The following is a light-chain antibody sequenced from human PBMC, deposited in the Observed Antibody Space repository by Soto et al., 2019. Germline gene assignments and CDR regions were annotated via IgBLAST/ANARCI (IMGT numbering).Light chain of an antibody. J-gene: IGKJ3*01. Sequence: EIVLTQSPDTLSLSPGERATLSCRASQSVSSDYLVWYQQKPGQAPRLLIYGASRRATGIPDRFSGGGSGTDFILNISRLEPEDFAVYYCQHYDNTPPSVTFGPGTKVD. V-gene: IGKV3-20*01. CDR2: GAS. CDR1: QSVSSDY. CDR3: QHYDNTPPSVT.